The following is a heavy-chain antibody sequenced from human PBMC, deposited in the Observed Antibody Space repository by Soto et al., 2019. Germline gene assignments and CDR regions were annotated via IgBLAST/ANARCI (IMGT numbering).Heavy chain of an antibody. CDR1: GFTFSNSA. J-gene: IGHJ6*02. CDR3: ARDRLGLIGQQMARFYYYGMDV. V-gene: IGHV3-30-3*01. Sequence: QVELVESGGGVVQPGTSLRLSCAASGFTFSNSAMHWVRQAPGKGLEWVAVISFDGTNKYYAGSVRGRLTVSRDNFTNTLYLEVTSLRVEDTAVYFCARDRLGLIGQQMARFYYYGMDVWGQGTTVTVSS. D-gene: IGHD6-13*01. CDR2: ISFDGTNK.